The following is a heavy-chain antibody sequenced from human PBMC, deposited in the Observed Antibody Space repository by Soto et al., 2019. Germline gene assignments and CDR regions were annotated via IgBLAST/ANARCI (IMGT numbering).Heavy chain of an antibody. CDR2: ISPYNGYT. Sequence: QVQLAQSANEVKKPGASVRVSCKAAGYTFIRYGIAWVRQAPGQGLEWMGWISPYNGYTVYAQKFQGRVSMTADTSTRTVYMNLRGLKSDDTAVYYCARGGYYDNSWGKLSHYGLDVWGQGTSVSVSS. V-gene: IGHV1-18*01. CDR1: GYTFIRYG. CDR3: ARGGYYDNSWGKLSHYGLDV. J-gene: IGHJ6*02. D-gene: IGHD3-16*01.